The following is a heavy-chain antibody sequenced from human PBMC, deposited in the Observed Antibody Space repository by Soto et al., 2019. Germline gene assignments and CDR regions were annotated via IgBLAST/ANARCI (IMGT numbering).Heavy chain of an antibody. CDR1: GGSISSGDYY. D-gene: IGHD2-15*01. V-gene: IGHV4-30-4*01. J-gene: IGHJ5*02. Sequence: SETLSLTCTVSGGSISSGDYYWSWIRQPPGKSLEWIGYIYYSGSTYYNPSLKSRVTISVDTSKNQFSLKLSSVTAADTAVYYCARLVQLLQGRWFDPWGQGTLVTVSS. CDR3: ARLVQLLQGRWFDP. CDR2: IYYSGST.